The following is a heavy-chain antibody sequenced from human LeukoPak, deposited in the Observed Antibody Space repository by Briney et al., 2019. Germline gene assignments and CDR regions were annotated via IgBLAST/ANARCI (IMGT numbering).Heavy chain of an antibody. CDR3: ARDKEAVAVYYFDY. CDR1: GFTFSSYG. D-gene: IGHD6-19*01. CDR2: IWYDGSNK. J-gene: IGHJ4*02. V-gene: IGHV3-33*01. Sequence: GSLGLSCAASGFTFSSYGMHWVRQAPGKGLEWVAVIWYDGSNKYYADSVKGRFTISRDNSKNTLYLQMNSLRAEDTAVYYCARDKEAVAVYYFDYWGQGTLVTVSS.